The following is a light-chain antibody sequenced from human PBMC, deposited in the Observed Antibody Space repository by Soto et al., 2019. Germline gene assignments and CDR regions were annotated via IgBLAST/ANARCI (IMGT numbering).Light chain of an antibody. CDR1: QGVSSN. CDR3: QQYNKWPLT. CDR2: SAS. Sequence: TQSPPSLSASVGDRVTITCRASQGVSSNLAWYQQKPGQAPRLLIYSASIGATGTPARFSGSGSGSDFTLTISSLQSEDFVVYYCQQYNKWPLTFGPGTKVDI. J-gene: IGKJ3*01. V-gene: IGKV3-15*01.